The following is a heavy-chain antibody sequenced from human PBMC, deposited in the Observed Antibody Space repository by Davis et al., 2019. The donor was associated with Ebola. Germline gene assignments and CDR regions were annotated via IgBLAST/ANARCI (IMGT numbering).Heavy chain of an antibody. CDR2: MNPNSGNT. V-gene: IGHV1-8*01. CDR1: GYTFTSYD. D-gene: IGHD1-26*01. CDR3: ARAIVGATTLGY. Sequence: ASVKVSCKASGYTFTSYDINWVRQATGQGLEWMGWMNPNSGNTGYAQKFQGRVTMTRNTSISTAYMELSSLRSEDTAVYYCARAIVGATTLGYWGQGTLVTVSS. J-gene: IGHJ4*02.